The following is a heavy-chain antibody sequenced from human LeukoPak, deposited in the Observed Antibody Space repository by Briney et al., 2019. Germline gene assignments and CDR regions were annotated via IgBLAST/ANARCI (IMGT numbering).Heavy chain of an antibody. V-gene: IGHV3-48*03. CDR1: GFTFSSYE. CDR2: ISSSGSTI. Sequence: PGGSLRLSCAASGFTFSSYEINWVRQAPGKGLEWVSYISSSGSTIYYADSVKGRFTISRDNAKNSLFLQMNSLRAEDTAVYYCARDYYDSGGYQYWGQGTLVTVSS. D-gene: IGHD3-22*01. CDR3: ARDYYDSGGYQY. J-gene: IGHJ4*02.